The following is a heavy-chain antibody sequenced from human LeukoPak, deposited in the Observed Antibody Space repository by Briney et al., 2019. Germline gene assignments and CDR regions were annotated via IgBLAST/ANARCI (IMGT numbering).Heavy chain of an antibody. V-gene: IGHV4-31*03. D-gene: IGHD4-17*01. CDR3: ARGRQSCGDYYFDY. J-gene: IGHJ4*02. CDR1: GGSISSGGYY. CDR2: IYYSGST. Sequence: PSQTLSLTCTVSGGSISSGGYYWSWIRQHPGKGLEWIGYIYYSGSTYYNPSLKSRVTISVDTSKNQFSLKLSSVTAADTAVYYCARGRQSCGDYYFDYWGQGTLVTVSS.